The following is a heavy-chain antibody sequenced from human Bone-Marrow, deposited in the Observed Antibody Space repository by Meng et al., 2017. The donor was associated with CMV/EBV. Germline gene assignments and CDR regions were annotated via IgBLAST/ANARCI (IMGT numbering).Heavy chain of an antibody. D-gene: IGHD2-2*02. CDR2: IGTAGDT. Sequence: GESLKISCAASGFTFSSNDMHWVRQTTGKGLEWVSAIGTAGDTYYPGSVKGRFTISRENAKNSFYLQMNSLRAGDTAVYYCARGGCSSTSCSTYSYYGMDVWGQGTTVTVSS. CDR3: ARGGCSSTSCSTYSYYGMDV. V-gene: IGHV3-13*01. J-gene: IGHJ6*02. CDR1: GFTFSSND.